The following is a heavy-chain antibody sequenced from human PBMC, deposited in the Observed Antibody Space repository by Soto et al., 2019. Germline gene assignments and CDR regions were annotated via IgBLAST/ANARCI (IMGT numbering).Heavy chain of an antibody. J-gene: IGHJ6*02. CDR1: GFTFSSYW. CDR2: IKQDGSEK. Sequence: HPGGSLRLSYAASGFTFSSYWMSWVRQAPGKGLEWVANIKQDGSEKYYVDSVEGRFTISRDNAKNSLYLQMNSLRAEDTAVYYCAREGAAAGHYYYYGMDVWGQGTTVTVSS. V-gene: IGHV3-7*03. CDR3: AREGAAAGHYYYYGMDV. D-gene: IGHD6-13*01.